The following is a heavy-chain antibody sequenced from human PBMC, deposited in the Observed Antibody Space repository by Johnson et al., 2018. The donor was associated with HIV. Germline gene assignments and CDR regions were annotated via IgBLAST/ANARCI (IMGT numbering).Heavy chain of an antibody. D-gene: IGHD5-18*01. CDR2: ISASGTTI. CDR1: GFTFSDYY. CDR3: ARGGIRGYSYGPGAFDI. Sequence: QVQLVESGGGLVKPGGSLRLSCAASGFTFSDYYMSWIRQAPGKGLEWVSYISASGTTIYYADSVKGRFTISRDNANSSLYLQMNSLRVEDTAVYYCARGGIRGYSYGPGAFDIWGQGTMVTVSS. J-gene: IGHJ3*02. V-gene: IGHV3-11*04.